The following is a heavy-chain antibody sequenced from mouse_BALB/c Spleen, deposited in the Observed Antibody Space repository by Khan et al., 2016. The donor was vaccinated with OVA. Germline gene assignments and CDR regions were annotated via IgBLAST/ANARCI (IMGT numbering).Heavy chain of an antibody. CDR3: AREGLRGVAMDY. V-gene: IGHV1S56*01. CDR1: GYTFTAYD. Sequence: QVQLKESGPELVKPGALVKISCKASGYTFTAYDINWVKQRPGQGPEWIGWIYPGDGSTKYNENFKGKATLTADKSSHTAYMQLSSLTSEKSAVYFCAREGLRGVAMDYWGQGTSVSVSS. CDR2: IYPGDGST. J-gene: IGHJ4*01. D-gene: IGHD2-4*01.